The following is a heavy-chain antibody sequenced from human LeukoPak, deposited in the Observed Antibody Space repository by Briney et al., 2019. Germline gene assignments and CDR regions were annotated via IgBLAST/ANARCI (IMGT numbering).Heavy chain of an antibody. D-gene: IGHD4-17*01. V-gene: IGHV3-33*08. CDR2: IWYDGSNK. CDR1: DLTSTHYP. Sequence: WQSLTLSCFHTDLTSTHYPIHRAPQATRKGLHSVAAIWYDGSNKYYGDSVKGRFTISRDNSKNTLYLQMNSLRAEDTAAYYCARAGYGDPHFDFWGQGTLVTVSS. CDR3: ARAGYGDPHFDF. J-gene: IGHJ4*02.